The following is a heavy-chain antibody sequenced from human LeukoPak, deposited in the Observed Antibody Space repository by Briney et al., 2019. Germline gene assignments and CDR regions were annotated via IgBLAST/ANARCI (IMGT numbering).Heavy chain of an antibody. CDR3: ARSEYKAVAGTGFDY. CDR2: IFYSGNT. D-gene: IGHD6-19*01. J-gene: IGHJ4*02. CDR1: GDSISNHY. V-gene: IGHV4-59*11. Sequence: SETLSLTCTVSGDSISNHYWSWIRQPPGKGLVWIGYIFYSGNTHYNPSLKSRVTISVDTSKNQFSLKLSSVTAADTAVYYCARSEYKAVAGTGFDYWGQGTLVTVSS.